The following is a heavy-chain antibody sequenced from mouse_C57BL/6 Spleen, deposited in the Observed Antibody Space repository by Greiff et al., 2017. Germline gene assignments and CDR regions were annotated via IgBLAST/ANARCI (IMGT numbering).Heavy chain of an antibody. Sequence: QVQLQQSGAELVRPGASVKLSCKASGYTFTSYGISWVKQRPGQGLEWIGEIYPGSGNTYYNEKFKGKATLTADKSSSTAYIELRNLTSQDSAVSVFESNETYSYAMDYWGQGTSVTVSS. CDR2: IYPGSGNT. CDR3: ESNETYSYAMDY. V-gene: IGHV1-81*01. D-gene: IGHD2-12*01. CDR1: GYTFTSYG. J-gene: IGHJ4*01.